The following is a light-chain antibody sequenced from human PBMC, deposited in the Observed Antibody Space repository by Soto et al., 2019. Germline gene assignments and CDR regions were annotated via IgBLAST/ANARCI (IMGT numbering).Light chain of an antibody. CDR2: GAS. Sequence: DIVLTQSPGTLSLSPGERATLSCRASQSVRSTFLAWYQQKPGHAPSLLITGASTRATGIPARFSGGGSGTEFSLTISSLLSEDFAVYFCQQYNNWPSVTFGQGTKVDIK. J-gene: IGKJ1*01. V-gene: IGKV3-15*01. CDR1: QSVRST. CDR3: QQYNNWPSVT.